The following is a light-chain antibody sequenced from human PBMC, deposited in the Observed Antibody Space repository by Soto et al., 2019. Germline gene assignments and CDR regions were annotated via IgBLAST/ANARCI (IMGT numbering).Light chain of an antibody. Sequence: QSALTQPRSVSGSPGQSVTISCTGTSSDVGGYNYVSCYQHYPGKAPKVMIYAVTKRPSGVPDRISGSKSGNTASLTISGLQAEDEADYYCCSYAGSYTHYVFGTGTKLTVL. V-gene: IGLV2-11*01. CDR2: AVT. CDR1: SSDVGGYNY. J-gene: IGLJ1*01. CDR3: CSYAGSYTHYV.